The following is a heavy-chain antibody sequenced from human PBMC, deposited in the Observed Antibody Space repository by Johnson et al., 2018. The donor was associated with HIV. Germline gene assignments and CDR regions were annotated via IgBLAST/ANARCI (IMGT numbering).Heavy chain of an antibody. CDR1: EFTFSSYA. Sequence: VQLVESGGGVVQPGRSLRLSCAASEFTFSSYAMHWVRQAPGKGLEWVAVISYDGSKKYYAESVKGRFTISRDNSKNTLYLQMNSLRAEDTAVYYCAKCREQLVRDAFDIWGQGTMVTVSS. V-gene: IGHV3-30*04. CDR3: AKCREQLVRDAFDI. D-gene: IGHD6-6*01. CDR2: ISYDGSKK. J-gene: IGHJ3*02.